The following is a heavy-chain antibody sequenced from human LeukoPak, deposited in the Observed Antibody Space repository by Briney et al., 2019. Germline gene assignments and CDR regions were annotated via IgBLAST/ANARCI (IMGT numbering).Heavy chain of an antibody. D-gene: IGHD2-8*02. CDR3: ATYRQVLLPFES. V-gene: IGHV3-30*03. CDR1: GFTFGDYA. Sequence: GGSLRLSCTASGFTFGDYAMSWVRQAPGKGLEWVAVISYDGSNKYYADSVKGRFTISRDNSKNTLYLQMNSLRAEDTAVYYCATYRQVLLPFESWGQGTLVTVSS. CDR2: ISYDGSNK. J-gene: IGHJ4*02.